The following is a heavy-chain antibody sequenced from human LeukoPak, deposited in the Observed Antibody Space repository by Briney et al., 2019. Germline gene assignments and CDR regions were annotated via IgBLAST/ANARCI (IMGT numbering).Heavy chain of an antibody. V-gene: IGHV5-51*01. CDR2: IYPGDSDT. D-gene: IGHD3-22*01. J-gene: IGHJ2*01. CDR3: ASEVYDSSGYYYVDWYFDL. CDR1: GYSFTSYW. Sequence: GESLKISCKGSGYSFTSYWIGWVRQMPGKGLEWMGIIYPGDSDTRYSPSFQGQVTISADKSISTAYLQWSSLKASDTAMYYCASEVYDSSGYYYVDWYFDLWGRGTLVTVSS.